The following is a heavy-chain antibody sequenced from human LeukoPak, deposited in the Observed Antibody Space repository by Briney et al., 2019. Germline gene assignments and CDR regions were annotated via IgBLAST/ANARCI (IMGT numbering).Heavy chain of an antibody. D-gene: IGHD3-3*02. CDR1: GYTFTGYY. CDR3: ARGSIRAPVTRRPSDY. V-gene: IGHV1-2*02. J-gene: IGHJ4*02. CDR2: INPNSGAT. Sequence: ASVKVSCKASGYTFTGYYIHWVRQAPGQGLEWMAWINPNSGATYSTQKFQGRVTMTRDTSISTVYMELNRLTSDDTAIYFCARGSIRAPVTRRPSDYWGQGTLVTVSS.